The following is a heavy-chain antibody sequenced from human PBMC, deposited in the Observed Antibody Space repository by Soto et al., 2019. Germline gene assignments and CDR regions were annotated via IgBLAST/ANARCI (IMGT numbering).Heavy chain of an antibody. Sequence: SETLSLTCTVSGGSISSYYWSWIRQPPGKGLEWIGYTYYSGSTNYNPSLKSRVTISVDTSKNQFSLKLSSVTAADTAVYYCARVYGDCFDYWGQGTLVTVSS. CDR2: TYYSGST. J-gene: IGHJ4*02. CDR1: GGSISSYY. D-gene: IGHD4-17*01. CDR3: ARVYGDCFDY. V-gene: IGHV4-59*01.